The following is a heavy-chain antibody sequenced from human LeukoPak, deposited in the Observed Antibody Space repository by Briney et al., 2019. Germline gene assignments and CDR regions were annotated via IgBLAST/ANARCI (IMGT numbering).Heavy chain of an antibody. V-gene: IGHV3-48*03. CDR2: ISSGGTTI. J-gene: IGHJ4*02. Sequence: GGSLRLSCAASGFTFSSYEMAWVRQPPGKGLGWLSCISSGGTTIYYADSVKGRFTISRDNAKNSLYLQVSSLRAEDTAAYYCARYSSPINWGQGTLVTVPS. CDR3: ARYSSPIN. D-gene: IGHD3-22*01. CDR1: GFTFSSYE.